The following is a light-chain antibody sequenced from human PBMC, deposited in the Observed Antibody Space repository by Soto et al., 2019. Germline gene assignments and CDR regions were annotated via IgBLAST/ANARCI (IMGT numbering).Light chain of an antibody. J-gene: IGKJ2*01. CDR1: QGIGIY. V-gene: IGKV1-39*01. CDR2: AAT. CDR3: QQSFSTPPYT. Sequence: DIQMTQSPSSLSASVGDRVTITCRASQGIGIYLNWYQQKPGEAPKLLIFAATSLQTGVPSRFSGSGSGTDFILAISSLQPEDFATYCCQQSFSTPPYTVGQGTKLEIK.